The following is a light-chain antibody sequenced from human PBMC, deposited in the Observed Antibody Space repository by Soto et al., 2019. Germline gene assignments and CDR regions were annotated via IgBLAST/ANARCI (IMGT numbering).Light chain of an antibody. CDR1: SSDVGGYNY. J-gene: IGLJ2*01. V-gene: IGLV2-14*03. Sequence: QSVLTQPASVSGSPGQSITISCTRTSSDVGGYNYVSWYQQHPGRAPQLMIYDVSHRPSGVSNRFSGSRSGNTASLTISGLQAEDEADYYCSSYATSTTVLFGGGTKLTVL. CDR2: DVS. CDR3: SSYATSTTVL.